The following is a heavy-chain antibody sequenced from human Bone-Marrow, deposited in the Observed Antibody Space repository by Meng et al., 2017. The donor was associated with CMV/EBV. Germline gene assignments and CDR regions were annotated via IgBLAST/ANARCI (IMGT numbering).Heavy chain of an antibody. D-gene: IGHD5/OR15-5a*01. V-gene: IGHV3-74*01. Sequence: GESLKISCAASGFTFSSYWMHWVRQAPGKGLVWVSRINSDGSSTNYADSVKGRFTISRDNAKNTLYLQMNSLRAEDTAVYYCAREGRGGLPLGFGMDVWGQGTTVTVSS. CDR3: AREGRGGLPLGFGMDV. J-gene: IGHJ6*02. CDR1: GFTFSSYW. CDR2: INSDGSST.